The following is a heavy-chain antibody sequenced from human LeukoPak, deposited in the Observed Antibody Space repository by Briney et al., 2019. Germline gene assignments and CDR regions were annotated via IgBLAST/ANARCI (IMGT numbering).Heavy chain of an antibody. CDR2: IYYSGST. D-gene: IGHD4-17*01. CDR3: ARANDYGDYFDY. Sequence: SQTLSLTCTVSGDSISSGDYYWSWIRQPPGKGLEWIGYIYYSGSTYYNPSLKSRVTISVDTSKNQFSLKLSSVTAADTAVYYSARANDYGDYFDYWGQGTLVTVSS. V-gene: IGHV4-30-4*01. J-gene: IGHJ4*02. CDR1: GDSISSGDYY.